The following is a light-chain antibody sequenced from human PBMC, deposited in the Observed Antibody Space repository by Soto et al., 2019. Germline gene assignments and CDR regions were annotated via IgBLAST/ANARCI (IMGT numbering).Light chain of an antibody. CDR3: QQYGNSPKT. CDR2: GAS. CDR1: QSLSSS. Sequence: EIVMTQSPATLSVSPGEGATLSCRASQSLSSSLAWYQQKPGQAPRLLIYGASTRATGIPARFSGSGSGTEFTLTISRLEPEDFAVYYCQQYGNSPKTFGQGTKVDI. J-gene: IGKJ1*01. V-gene: IGKV3-15*01.